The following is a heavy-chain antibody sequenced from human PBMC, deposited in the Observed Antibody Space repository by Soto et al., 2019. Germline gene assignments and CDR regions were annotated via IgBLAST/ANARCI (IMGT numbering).Heavy chain of an antibody. CDR1: GDTFNFYS. V-gene: IGHV1-69*02. D-gene: IGHD3-10*01. J-gene: IGHJ5*02. Sequence: QVQLVQSGAEVKSAGSSVKVSCKASGDTFNFYSINWVRQAPGLGLEWVGRVNPILSMSNYAQRFQGRVTMTADKSTGTAYLELRRLRPAGTATYYCARNYGSGYRALAPWGQGALVPVSS. CDR3: ARNYGSGYRALAP. CDR2: VNPILSMS.